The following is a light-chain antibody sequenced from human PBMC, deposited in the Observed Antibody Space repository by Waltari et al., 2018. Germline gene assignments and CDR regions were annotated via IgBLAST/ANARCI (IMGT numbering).Light chain of an antibody. CDR1: QSIGNW. CDR2: KAS. CDR3: QQYKTFPWT. Sequence: DIQMTQSPSTLSASVVDRVTITCRASQSIGNWVAWYQQKPGKAPKLLMYKASSLEPGVPSRFSGGGSVTEFTLSISSLQPDDFATYHCQQYKTFPWTFGQGTKVEVK. J-gene: IGKJ1*01. V-gene: IGKV1-5*03.